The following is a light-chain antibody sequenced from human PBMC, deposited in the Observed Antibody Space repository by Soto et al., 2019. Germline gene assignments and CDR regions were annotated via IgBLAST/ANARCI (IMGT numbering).Light chain of an antibody. CDR3: QQRSNWPST. Sequence: EIVLTQSPATLSLSPGNRATLSCRASQSVSSYLAWYQQKPGQAPRLLIYDASNRATGIPARFSGSGSGTDFTLTITSLEPEDFAVYYCQQRSNWPSTFGGGTKVELK. CDR1: QSVSSY. J-gene: IGKJ4*01. CDR2: DAS. V-gene: IGKV3-11*01.